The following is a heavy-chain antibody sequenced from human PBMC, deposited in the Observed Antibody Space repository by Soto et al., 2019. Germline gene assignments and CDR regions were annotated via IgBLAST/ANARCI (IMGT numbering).Heavy chain of an antibody. Sequence: QVQLVQSGAEVKKPGASVKVSCKASDYTFTSYGIIWVRQAPGQGLEWIGWISVYNGNTNYAQKFRGGVTMTTDISTTTAYMEMRSLRSDDTAVYYCARSGSSWNLREFDYWGQGTLVTVSS. CDR1: DYTFTSYG. V-gene: IGHV1-18*01. CDR3: ARSGSSWNLREFDY. CDR2: ISVYNGNT. D-gene: IGHD6-13*01. J-gene: IGHJ4*02.